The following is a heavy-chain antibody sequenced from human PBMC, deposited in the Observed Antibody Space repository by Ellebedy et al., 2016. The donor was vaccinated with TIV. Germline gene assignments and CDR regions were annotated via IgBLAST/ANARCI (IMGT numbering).Heavy chain of an antibody. J-gene: IGHJ6*02. CDR3: ARGLWFGELDV. V-gene: IGHV1-18*01. D-gene: IGHD3-10*01. CDR1: GYSLTSNG. CDR2: IGAYNGNT. Sequence: AASVQVSCKASGYSLTSNGISWVRHAPGQGLQWMGWIGAYNGNTNYAQKFQGRVTMTTDTSTSTVYMDLRSLRSDDTAVYYCARGLWFGELDVWGQGTTVTVSS.